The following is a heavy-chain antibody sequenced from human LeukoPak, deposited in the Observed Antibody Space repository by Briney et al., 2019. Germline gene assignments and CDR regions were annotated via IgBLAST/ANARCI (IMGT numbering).Heavy chain of an antibody. V-gene: IGHV3-21*01. CDR2: ISSSSSYI. Sequence: GGSLRLSCAASGFTFSSYSMNWVRQAPGRGLEWVSSISSSSSYIYYADSVKGRFTISRDNAKNSLYLQMNSLRAEDTAVYYCASAQYYYDSSGFDYWGQGTLVTVSS. CDR3: ASAQYYYDSSGFDY. CDR1: GFTFSSYS. J-gene: IGHJ4*02. D-gene: IGHD3-22*01.